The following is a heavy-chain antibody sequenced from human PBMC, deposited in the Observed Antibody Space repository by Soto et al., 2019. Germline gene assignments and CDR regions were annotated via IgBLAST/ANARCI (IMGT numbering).Heavy chain of an antibody. CDR3: AAQCGVVPAAVWFVGLTTLAYNWFDP. Sequence: SQTLSLTCTVSGGSISSSSYYWGWIRQPPGKGLEWIGSIYYSGSTYYNPSLKSRVTISVDTSKNQFSLKLSSVTAADTAVYYCAAQCGVVPAAVWFVGLTTLAYNWFDPWGQGTLVTVSS. V-gene: IGHV4-39*01. D-gene: IGHD2-2*01. CDR2: IYYSGST. J-gene: IGHJ5*02. CDR1: GGSISSSSYY.